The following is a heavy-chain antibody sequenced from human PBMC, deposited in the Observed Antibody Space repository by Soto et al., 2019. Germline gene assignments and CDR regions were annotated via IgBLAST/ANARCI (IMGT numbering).Heavy chain of an antibody. V-gene: IGHV1-18*01. CDR2: ISAYNGNT. CDR1: GYTFTSYG. Sequence: GASVKVSCKASGYTFTSYGISWVRQAPGQGLEWMGWISAYNGNTNYAQKLQGRATMTTDTSTSTAYMELRSLRSDDTAVYYCARDLRAAAGTSNWFDPWGQGTLVTVSS. CDR3: ARDLRAAAGTSNWFDP. D-gene: IGHD6-13*01. J-gene: IGHJ5*02.